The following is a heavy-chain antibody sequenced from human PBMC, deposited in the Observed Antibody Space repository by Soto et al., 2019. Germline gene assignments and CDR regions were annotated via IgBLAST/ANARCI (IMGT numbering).Heavy chain of an antibody. Sequence: SPPLSLPFSLPCSLFSSKSDGWSWVRQSPSRGLEWLGRTYYRSKWYYEYAVSVRGRITINPDTSTTPYSLQLTSVTPEDTAVYFCARGEQYSGRIFDYWGKGTLVTGSS. V-gene: IGHV6-1*01. D-gene: IGHD1-26*01. CDR2: TYYRSKWYY. J-gene: IGHJ4*01. CDR3: ARGEQYSGRIFDY. CDR1: CSLFSSKSDG.